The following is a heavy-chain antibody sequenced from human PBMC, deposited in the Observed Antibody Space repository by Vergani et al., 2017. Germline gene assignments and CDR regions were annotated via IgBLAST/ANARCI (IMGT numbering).Heavy chain of an antibody. V-gene: IGHV3-23*01. CDR2: ISGSGGST. CDR3: ASSLGSRPDILTGYYYY. CDR1: GFTFSSYA. D-gene: IGHD3-9*01. J-gene: IGHJ4*02. Sequence: EVQLLESGGGLVQPGGSLRLSCAASGFTFSSYAMSWVRQAPGKGLEWVSAISGSGGSTYYADSVKGRFTISRDNSKNSLYLQMNSLRAEDTAVYYWASSLGSRPDILTGYYYYWGQGTLVTVSS.